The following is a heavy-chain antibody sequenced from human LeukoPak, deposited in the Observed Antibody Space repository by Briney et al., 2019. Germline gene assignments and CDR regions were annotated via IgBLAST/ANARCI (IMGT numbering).Heavy chain of an antibody. D-gene: IGHD6-19*01. J-gene: IGHJ4*02. V-gene: IGHV3-23*01. CDR3: AKLYSSGWRGYFDY. Sequence: GGSLRLSCAASGFTFSSYAMSWVRRAPGKGLEWVSTISGSGGSTYYADSVKGRFTISRDNSKNTLYLQMNSLRAGDTAVYYCAKLYSSGWRGYFDYWGQGTLVTVSS. CDR1: GFTFSSYA. CDR2: ISGSGGST.